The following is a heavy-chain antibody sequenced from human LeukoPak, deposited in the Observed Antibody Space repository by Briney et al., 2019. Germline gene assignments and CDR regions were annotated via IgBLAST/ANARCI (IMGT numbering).Heavy chain of an antibody. Sequence: GGSLRLSCAASGFTFSSYGMHWVCQAPGKGLEWVAFIRYDGSNKYYADSVKGRFTISRDNSKNTLYLQMNSLRAEDTAVYYCAKDLERHIVVVTASAVDYWGQGTLVTVSS. V-gene: IGHV3-30*02. J-gene: IGHJ4*02. CDR1: GFTFSSYG. D-gene: IGHD2-21*02. CDR2: IRYDGSNK. CDR3: AKDLERHIVVVTASAVDY.